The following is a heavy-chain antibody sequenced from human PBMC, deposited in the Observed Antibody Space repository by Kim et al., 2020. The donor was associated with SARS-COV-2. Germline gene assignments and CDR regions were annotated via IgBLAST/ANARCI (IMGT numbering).Heavy chain of an antibody. Sequence: ASVKVSCKASGYSFTIYAMNWVRHAPGQGLEWMGWMNTNTGKEAYAQVFTGRFVFYLDTSVTTTYLQISSLKAEDTAVYYCARGRYTSGRYLDLWGRVTL. D-gene: IGHD6-19*01. V-gene: IGHV7-4-1*02. CDR3: ARGRYTSGRYLDL. CDR1: GYSFTIYA. J-gene: IGHJ2*01. CDR2: MNTNTGKE.